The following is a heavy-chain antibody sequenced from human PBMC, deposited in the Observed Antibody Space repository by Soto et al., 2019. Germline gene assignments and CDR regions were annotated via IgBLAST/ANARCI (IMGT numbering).Heavy chain of an antibody. Sequence: QVQLQESGPGLVKPSETLSLTCTVSGGSISSYYWSWIRQPPGKGLEWIGYIYYSGSTNYNPSLKSRVTISVATSKNQFSLTLSSVTAADTAVYYCARALILTGYYIHDAFDIWGQGTMVTVSS. V-gene: IGHV4-59*01. CDR3: ARALILTGYYIHDAFDI. CDR1: GGSISSYY. D-gene: IGHD3-9*01. J-gene: IGHJ3*02. CDR2: IYYSGST.